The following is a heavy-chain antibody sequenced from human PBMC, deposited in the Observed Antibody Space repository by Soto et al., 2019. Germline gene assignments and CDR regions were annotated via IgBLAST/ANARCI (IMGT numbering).Heavy chain of an antibody. V-gene: IGHV2-5*02. J-gene: IGHJ3*01. Sequence: QITLKESGPPLVRPTQTLTLACSLSGFSLTTSGVGVGWIRQPPGKALEFLALIYWDDDTRYRPSLRNRHNNTKDTAKNLVVLIMNNVDPVDTATYEGVRFWSGVFVQRNRDAFDLWGQGTIVTVSS. CDR2: IYWDDDT. CDR1: GFSLTTSGVG. D-gene: IGHD3-3*01. CDR3: VRFWSGVFVQRNRDAFDL.